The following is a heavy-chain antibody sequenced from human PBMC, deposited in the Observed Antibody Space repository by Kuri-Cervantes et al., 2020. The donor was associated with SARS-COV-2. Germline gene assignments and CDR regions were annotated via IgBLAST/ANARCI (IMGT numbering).Heavy chain of an antibody. CDR3: ARRINYWWFDP. J-gene: IGHJ5*02. CDR1: GGSFSGYY. CDR2: INHSGST. D-gene: IGHD4-11*01. V-gene: IGHV4-34*01. Sequence: GSLRLSCAVYGGSFSGYYWSWIRQPPGKGLEWIGEINHSGSTNYNPSLKSRVTKSVDTSKNQFSLKLSSVTAADTAVYYCARRINYWWFDPWGQGTLVTVSS.